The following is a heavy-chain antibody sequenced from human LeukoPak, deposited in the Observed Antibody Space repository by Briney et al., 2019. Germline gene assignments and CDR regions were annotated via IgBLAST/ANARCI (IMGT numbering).Heavy chain of an antibody. CDR3: ARLSGSSGWYGFY. J-gene: IGHJ4*02. V-gene: IGHV5-51*01. CDR2: IYPGDSDT. D-gene: IGHD6-19*01. CDR1: GYSFTSYW. Sequence: GESLKISCKGSGYSFTSYWIGWVRQMPGEGLEWMGIIYPGDSDTRYSPAFQGQVTTSAEKSISTAYLQWSGLKASDTAMYYCARLSGSSGWYGFYWGQGTLVTVSS.